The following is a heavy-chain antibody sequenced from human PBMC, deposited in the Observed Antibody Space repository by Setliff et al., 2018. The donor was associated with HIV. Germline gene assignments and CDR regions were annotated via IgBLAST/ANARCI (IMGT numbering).Heavy chain of an antibody. D-gene: IGHD2-8*02. J-gene: IGHJ2*01. Sequence: SETLSLTCTVSGVSITSTNFYWGWIRQPPGKGLEWIGSISSGGNTYYNTSLKSRVTMSIDTSNNQLSLKLSSVTAADTSVYHCARLYLNTGGYWASTYRYLDLWGRGTLVTVSS. CDR2: ISSGGNT. V-gene: IGHV4-39*01. CDR1: GVSITSTNFY. CDR3: ARLYLNTGGYWASTYRYLDL.